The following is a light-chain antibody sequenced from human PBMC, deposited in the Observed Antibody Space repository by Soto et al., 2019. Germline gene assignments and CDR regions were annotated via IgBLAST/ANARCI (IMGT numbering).Light chain of an antibody. CDR1: QSISSY. CDR3: QKSYSTPQK. Sequence: DRQITQSPSSVSASAGDRVTITCRASQSISSYLNWYQQQPGKAPKLLTSTASLLERGVPSRFRGSGSGTHFTLTISSLQPEDYATYYCQKSYSTPQKFGQGTKVDIK. V-gene: IGKV1-39*01. J-gene: IGKJ1*01. CDR2: TAS.